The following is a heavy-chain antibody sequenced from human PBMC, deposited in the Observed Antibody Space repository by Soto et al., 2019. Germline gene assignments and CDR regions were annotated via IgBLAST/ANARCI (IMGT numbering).Heavy chain of an antibody. CDR3: AREAYYYGMDV. J-gene: IGHJ6*02. V-gene: IGHV3-53*01. CDR2: IYSGGST. Sequence: PGGSLRLSCAASGFTVSSNYMGWVRQAPGKGLEWVSVIYSGGSTYYADSVKGRFTISRDNSKNTLYLQMNSLRAEDTAVYYCAREAYYYGMDVWGQGTTVTVSS. CDR1: GFTVSSNY.